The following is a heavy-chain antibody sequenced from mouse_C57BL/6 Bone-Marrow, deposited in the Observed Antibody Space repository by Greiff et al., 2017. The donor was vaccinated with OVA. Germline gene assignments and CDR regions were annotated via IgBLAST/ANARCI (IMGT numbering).Heavy chain of an antibody. CDR2: VYPYNGGT. CDR1: GFTFTDYY. V-gene: IGHV1-36*01. CDR3: ARGVVWLMLQFYYAMDY. J-gene: IGHJ4*01. Sequence: VQLQQSGPVLVKPGPSVKISCKASGFTFTDYYMHWVKQSHGKSLEWIGLVYPYNGGTNYNQKFKGKATLTVDTSSNTAYMELISLTSEDSADYYCARGVVWLMLQFYYAMDYWGQGTSVTVYS. D-gene: IGHD3-2*02.